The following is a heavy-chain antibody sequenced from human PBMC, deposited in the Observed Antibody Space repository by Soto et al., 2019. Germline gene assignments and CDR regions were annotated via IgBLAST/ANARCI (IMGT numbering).Heavy chain of an antibody. Sequence: GGSLRLSCAASGFTFSSYAMSWVRQAPGKGLEWVSAISGSGGSTYYADSVKGRFTISRDNSKNTLYLQMNSLRAEDTAVYYCAKDVAMIVVVITPDAFDIWGQGTMVTVSS. J-gene: IGHJ3*02. V-gene: IGHV3-23*01. D-gene: IGHD3-22*01. CDR3: AKDVAMIVVVITPDAFDI. CDR1: GFTFSSYA. CDR2: ISGSGGST.